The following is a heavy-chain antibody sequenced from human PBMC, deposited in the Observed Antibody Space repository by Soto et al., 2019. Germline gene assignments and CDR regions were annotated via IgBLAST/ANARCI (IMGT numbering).Heavy chain of an antibody. V-gene: IGHV1-69*13. CDR3: ARGGIAAAGMPWFDP. CDR2: IIPIFGTA. Sequence: GASVRVSCKASGGTFSSYAISWVRQAPGQGLEWMGGIIPIFGTANYAQKFQGRVTITADESTSTAYMELSSLRSVDTAVYYCARGGIAAAGMPWFDPWGQGTLVTVSS. J-gene: IGHJ5*02. D-gene: IGHD6-13*01. CDR1: GGTFSSYA.